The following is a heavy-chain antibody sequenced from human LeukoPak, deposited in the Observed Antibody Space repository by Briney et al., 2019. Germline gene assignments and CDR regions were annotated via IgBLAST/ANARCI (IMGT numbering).Heavy chain of an antibody. J-gene: IGHJ6*02. CDR2: ISSSSSYI. Sequence: PGGSLRLSCAASGFTFSSYSMNWVRQAPGKGLEWVSSISSSSSYIYYADSVEGRFTISRDNAKNSLYLQMNSLGAEDTAVYYCARREYSSGWEDYYYYGMDVWGQGTTVTVSS. CDR3: ARREYSSGWEDYYYYGMDV. CDR1: GFTFSSYS. V-gene: IGHV3-21*01. D-gene: IGHD6-19*01.